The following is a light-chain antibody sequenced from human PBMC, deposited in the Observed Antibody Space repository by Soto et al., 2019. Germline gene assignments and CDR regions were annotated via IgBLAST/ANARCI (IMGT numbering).Light chain of an antibody. J-gene: IGKJ1*01. V-gene: IGKV3-20*01. CDR1: QSVSSSY. CDR2: GAS. Sequence: EIVLTQSPGTLSLSPGERATLSCRASQSVSSSYLAWYQQKTGQAPRLLIYGASSKATGIPDRFSGSGSGTDFTFTISRLETEDFAVYYCQQYGSSLWTFVQGTKV. CDR3: QQYGSSLWT.